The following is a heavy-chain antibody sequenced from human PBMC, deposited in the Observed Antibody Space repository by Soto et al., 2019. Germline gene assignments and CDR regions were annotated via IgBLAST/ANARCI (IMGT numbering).Heavy chain of an antibody. J-gene: IGHJ2*01. CDR1: GGSFSGYY. CDR3: ARVEYYDSSGYTDWYFDL. D-gene: IGHD3-22*01. Sequence: KPSETLSLTCAVYGGSFSGYYWSWIRQPPGKGLEWIGEINHSGSTNYNPSLKSRVTISVDTSKNQFSLKLSSVTAADTAVYYCARVEYYDSSGYTDWYFDLWGRGTLVTVSS. V-gene: IGHV4-34*01. CDR2: INHSGST.